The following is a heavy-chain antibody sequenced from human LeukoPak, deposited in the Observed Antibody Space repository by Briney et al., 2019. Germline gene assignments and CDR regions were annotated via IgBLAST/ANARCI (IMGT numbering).Heavy chain of an antibody. D-gene: IGHD3-22*01. Sequence: ASVKVSCKASRGTFSSYAISWVHQAPGQGLEWMGRSIHILGIANYAQKFQGRVTTTADKSTSTAYMELSSLRSEDTAVYYCARGASAYYYDSSGYPPGNYYGMDVWGQGTTVTVSS. CDR1: RGTFSSYA. J-gene: IGHJ6*02. V-gene: IGHV1-69*04. CDR3: ARGASAYYYDSSGYPPGNYYGMDV. CDR2: SIHILGIA.